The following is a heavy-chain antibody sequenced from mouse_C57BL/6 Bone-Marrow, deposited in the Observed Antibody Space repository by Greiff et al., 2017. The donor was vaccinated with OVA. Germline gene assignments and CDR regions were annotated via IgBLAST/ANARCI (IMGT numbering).Heavy chain of an antibody. V-gene: IGHV1-26*01. J-gene: IGHJ4*01. D-gene: IGHD2-10*02. Sequence: EVQLQQSGPELVKPGASVKISCKASGYTFTDFYMNWVKQSHGKSLEWIGDINPNNGGTSYNQKFKGKATLTVDKSSSTAYMELRSLTSEDSAVYYCARIRKGMMDYWGQGTSVTVSS. CDR3: ARIRKGMMDY. CDR2: INPNNGGT. CDR1: GYTFTDFY.